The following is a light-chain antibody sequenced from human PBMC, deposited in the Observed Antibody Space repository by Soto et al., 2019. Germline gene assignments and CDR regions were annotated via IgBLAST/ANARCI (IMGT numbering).Light chain of an antibody. CDR2: AAS. CDR1: QGISTY. J-gene: IGKJ2*01. Sequence: DIQMTQSPSSLSASVGDRVTITCRASQGISTYLAWYQQKPGKVPKLLIYAASTLPSAVPSWFSGSGSGTDFPLTISILHPEDVATYYCQKYNSAPHTFGQGTKLEIK. CDR3: QKYNSAPHT. V-gene: IGKV1-27*01.